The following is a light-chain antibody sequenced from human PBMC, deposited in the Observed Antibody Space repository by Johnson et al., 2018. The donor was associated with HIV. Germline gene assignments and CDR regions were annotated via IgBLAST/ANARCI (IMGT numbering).Light chain of an antibody. CDR2: ENN. CDR1: NSNIGNNY. CDR3: GTWDSSLSALYV. Sequence: HSVLTQPPSVSAAPGQKVTISCSGSNSNIGNNYVSWYQQFPGTAPKLLIYENNKRPSGIPDRFSGSKSGTSATLGITGLQTGDEADYYCGTWDSSLSALYVFGTSTKVTVL. V-gene: IGLV1-51*01. J-gene: IGLJ1*01.